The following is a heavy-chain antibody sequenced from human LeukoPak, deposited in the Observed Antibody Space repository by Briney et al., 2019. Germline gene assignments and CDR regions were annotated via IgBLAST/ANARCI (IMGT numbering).Heavy chain of an antibody. CDR2: ITGSNGNT. J-gene: IGHJ4*02. D-gene: IGHD1-26*01. V-gene: IGHV1-18*01. Sequence: ASVKVSCKTSGYTFSGYGISWVRQAPGQGLEWMGWITGSNGNTNYAPSLQGRVTMTTDTSTNTAYMELTSLKSDDTAVYYCARDQRNSGSYRFEYWGQGTLVTVSS. CDR3: ARDQRNSGSYRFEY. CDR1: GYTFSGYG.